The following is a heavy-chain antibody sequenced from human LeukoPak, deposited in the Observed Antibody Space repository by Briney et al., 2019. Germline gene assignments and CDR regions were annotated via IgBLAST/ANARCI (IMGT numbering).Heavy chain of an antibody. Sequence: PSETLSLTCTVSGGSISSYYWSWIRQPPGKGLEWIGYIYYSGSTNYNPSLKSRVTMSVDTSKNQFSLKLSSVTAADTAVYYCARGPRYCSGGSCYFPDYWGQGTLVTVSS. CDR3: ARGPRYCSGGSCYFPDY. D-gene: IGHD2-15*01. V-gene: IGHV4-59*12. J-gene: IGHJ4*02. CDR1: GGSISSYY. CDR2: IYYSGST.